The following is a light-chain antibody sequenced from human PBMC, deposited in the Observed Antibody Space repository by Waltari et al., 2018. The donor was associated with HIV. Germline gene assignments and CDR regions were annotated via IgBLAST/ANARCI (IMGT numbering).Light chain of an antibody. CDR2: EDP. J-gene: IGLJ2*01. CDR1: DLNDYEY. CDR3: TSYISGTTPV. Sequence: QSALTQPASVSGSPGQSITISCDLNDYEYVSWYQRHPGKAPKVIIYEDPNRPSGLSQLSSVYKSANTATLTIFGLQPEDEADYFCTSYISGTTPVFGRGTRVTVL. V-gene: IGLV2-14*01.